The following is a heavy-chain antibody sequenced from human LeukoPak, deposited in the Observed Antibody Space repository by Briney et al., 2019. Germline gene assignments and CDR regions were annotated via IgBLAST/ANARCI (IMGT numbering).Heavy chain of an antibody. D-gene: IGHD1-7*01. CDR3: ARGSRGNYDY. V-gene: IGHV3-23*01. J-gene: IGHJ4*02. Sequence: GGSLRLSCAASGLSFSTYAMAGVRQAPGEGLEWVSSIIASGDNTYYADSVKGRFTISRDNSKNTLYLQMNSLRAEHTAVYYCARGSRGNYDYWGQGTLVTVSS. CDR1: GLSFSTYA. CDR2: IIASGDNT.